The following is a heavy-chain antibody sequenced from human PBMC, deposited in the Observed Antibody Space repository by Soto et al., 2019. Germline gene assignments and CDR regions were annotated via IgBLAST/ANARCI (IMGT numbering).Heavy chain of an antibody. CDR3: AMTPVGMPLDAFDI. CDR2: INHRGST. J-gene: IGHJ3*02. Sequence: QVQLQQWGAGLLKPSETLSLTCAVYGGSFSGYYWSWIRQPPGKGLEWIGEINHRGSTNYNPSLKSRVTISVDTAKNQFSLKLSSVTAADTAVYYCAMTPVGMPLDAFDIWGQGTMVTVSS. CDR1: GGSFSGYY. D-gene: IGHD2-2*01. V-gene: IGHV4-34*01.